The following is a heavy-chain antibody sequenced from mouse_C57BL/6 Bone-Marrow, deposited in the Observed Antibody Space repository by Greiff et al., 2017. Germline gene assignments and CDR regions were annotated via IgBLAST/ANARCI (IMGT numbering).Heavy chain of an antibody. Sequence: QVQLKQPGAELVMPGASVKLSCKASGYTFTSYWMHWVKQRPGHGLEWIGEIDPSDSYTNYNQKFKGKSTLTVDKSSSTAYMQLSSLTSEDSAVYYCARESRQLRPYYFDYWGQGTTLTVSS. D-gene: IGHD3-2*02. CDR3: ARESRQLRPYYFDY. V-gene: IGHV1-69*01. CDR2: IDPSDSYT. CDR1: GYTFTSYW. J-gene: IGHJ2*01.